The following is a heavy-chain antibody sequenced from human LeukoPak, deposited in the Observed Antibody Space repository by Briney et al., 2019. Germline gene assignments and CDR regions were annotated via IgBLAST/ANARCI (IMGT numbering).Heavy chain of an antibody. CDR3: STRAFSDTSPVA. J-gene: IGHJ5*02. Sequence: GESLKISYKHSGYNFPSQWIGWVRPMPGKGLAWMRIFNPGNSDIVSTPSFQGQVCFSADKSTSTVFLQWGSLKSSDTAIYYCSTRAFSDTSPVAWGQGTLVTVSS. D-gene: IGHD3-22*01. CDR1: GYNFPSQW. V-gene: IGHV5-51*01. CDR2: FNPGNSDI.